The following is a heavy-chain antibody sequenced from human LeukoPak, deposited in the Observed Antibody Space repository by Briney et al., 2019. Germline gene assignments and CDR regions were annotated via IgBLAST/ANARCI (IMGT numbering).Heavy chain of an antibody. CDR3: AREGSAPVEGAFDI. CDR1: GFTVSSNY. D-gene: IGHD1-26*01. Sequence: GGSLRLSCAASGFTVSSNYMSWVRQAPGKGLEWVSVIYSGGSTYYADSVKGRFTISRDNSKNTLYLQMNSLRAEDTAVYYCAREGSAPVEGAFDIWGQGTMVTVSP. V-gene: IGHV3-53*01. CDR2: IYSGGST. J-gene: IGHJ3*02.